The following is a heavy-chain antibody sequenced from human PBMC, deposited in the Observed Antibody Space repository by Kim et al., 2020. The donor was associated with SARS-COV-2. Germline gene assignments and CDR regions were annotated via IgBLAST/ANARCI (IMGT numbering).Heavy chain of an antibody. Sequence: GGSLRLSCAASGFTFSRFAMSWARQAPWKGLEWVSTISDIGARTHYADSVRGRFTISRDNSKSTLFLQMNNLRVEDTAVYYCDASDFWGQGSLVTVSS. J-gene: IGHJ4*02. CDR2: ISDIGART. CDR3: DASDF. CDR1: GFTFSRFA. V-gene: IGHV3-23*01.